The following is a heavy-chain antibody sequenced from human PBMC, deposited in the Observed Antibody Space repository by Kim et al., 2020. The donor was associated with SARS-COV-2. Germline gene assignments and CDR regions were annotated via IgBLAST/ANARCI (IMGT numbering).Heavy chain of an antibody. CDR2: IGRSGSDT. CDR3: ANVPWVIGVDDAN. CDR1: GFTFSEFA. D-gene: IGHD2-15*01. V-gene: IGHV3-23*01. J-gene: IGHJ4*02. Sequence: GGSLRLSCAASGFTFSEFAMSWVRQAPGEGLEWVSTIGRSGSDTYYAASVKGRFTVSRDNSKNTLFLQMSSLSADDSAVYYCANVPWVIGVDDANGGQGTLPT.